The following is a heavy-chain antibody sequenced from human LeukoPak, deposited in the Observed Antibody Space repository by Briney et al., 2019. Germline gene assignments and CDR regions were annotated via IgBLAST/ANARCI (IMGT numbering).Heavy chain of an antibody. J-gene: IGHJ4*02. V-gene: IGHV4-59*05. CDR2: IYYSGST. D-gene: IGHD3-9*01. Sequence: PGGSLRLSCAASGFTFSNYYMSWIRQAPGKGLEWVGSIYYSGSTYYNPSLKSRVTISVDTSKNQFSLKLSSVTAADTAVYYCALRYFDRDYWGQGTLVTVSS. CDR3: ALRYFDRDY. CDR1: GFTFSNYY.